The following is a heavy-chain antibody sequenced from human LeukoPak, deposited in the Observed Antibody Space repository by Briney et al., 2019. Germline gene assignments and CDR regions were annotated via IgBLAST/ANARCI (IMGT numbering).Heavy chain of an antibody. CDR1: GFTFSDYS. CDR3: AKDQGPIAVAGEDFDY. J-gene: IGHJ4*02. D-gene: IGHD6-19*01. V-gene: IGHV3-23*01. Sequence: GGSLRLSCAASGFTFSDYSMNWVRQAPGMGLEWVSAISGSGGSTYYADSVKGRYTISRDNSKNTLYLQMNSLRAEDTAVYYCAKDQGPIAVAGEDFDYWGQGTLVTVSS. CDR2: ISGSGGST.